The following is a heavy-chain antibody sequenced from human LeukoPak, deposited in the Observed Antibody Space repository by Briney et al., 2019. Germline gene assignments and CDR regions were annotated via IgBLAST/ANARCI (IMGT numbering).Heavy chain of an antibody. Sequence: PSETLSLTCTVSGGSISSGDYYWSWIRQPPGKGLEWIGYIYYSGSTYYNPSLKSRVTISVDTSKNQLSLKLSSVTAADTAVYYCARDLYSGYDFDYWGQGTLVTVSS. CDR1: GGSISSGDYY. CDR2: IYYSGST. D-gene: IGHD5-12*01. V-gene: IGHV4-30-4*08. J-gene: IGHJ4*02. CDR3: ARDLYSGYDFDY.